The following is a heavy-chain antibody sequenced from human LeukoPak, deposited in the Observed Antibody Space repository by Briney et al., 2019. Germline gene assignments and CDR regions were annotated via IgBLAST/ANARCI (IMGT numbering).Heavy chain of an antibody. CDR2: ISPYNGNT. CDR3: ARNRGYSYGYGDY. V-gene: IGHV1-18*01. D-gene: IGHD5-18*01. CDR1: GGTFSSYA. Sequence: ASVKVSCKASGGTFSSYAISWVRQAPGQGLEWMGWISPYNGNTDYAQKLQGRVTMATDTSTSTAYMELRSLGSDDTAVYYCARNRGYSYGYGDYWGQGTLVTVSS. J-gene: IGHJ4*02.